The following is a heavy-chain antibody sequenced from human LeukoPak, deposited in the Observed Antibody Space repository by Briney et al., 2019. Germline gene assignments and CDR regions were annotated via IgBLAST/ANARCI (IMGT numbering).Heavy chain of an antibody. Sequence: GGSLRLSCAASGFTFSSYAMSWVRQAPGKGLEWVSSINSSGGSKYYADPVKGRFTIYRDNSKNTLYLQRNSLRAVDTAVYYCAKIGGNVVYWGQGTLVTVSS. CDR1: GFTFSSYA. D-gene: IGHD4-23*01. CDR3: AKIGGNVVY. V-gene: IGHV3-23*01. J-gene: IGHJ4*02. CDR2: INSSGGSK.